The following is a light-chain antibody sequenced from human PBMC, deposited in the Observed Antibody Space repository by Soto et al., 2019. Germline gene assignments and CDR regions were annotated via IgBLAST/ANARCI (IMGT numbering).Light chain of an antibody. Sequence: QSVLTQPPSVSGTPGQRVTISCSGGISNIATNYVHWFQQLPGTAPKVLSNRDNQRPSGVPDRFSGSKSGTSASLAISGLRSEDEAEYYSAAWDDTVRSYVFGTGTKLTV. CDR3: AAWDDTVRSYV. CDR2: RDN. CDR1: ISNIATNY. J-gene: IGLJ1*01. V-gene: IGLV1-47*01.